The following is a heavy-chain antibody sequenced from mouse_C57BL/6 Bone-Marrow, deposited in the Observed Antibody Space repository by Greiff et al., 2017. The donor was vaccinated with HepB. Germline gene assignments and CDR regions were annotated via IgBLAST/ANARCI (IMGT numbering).Heavy chain of an antibody. CDR3: TKGAMDY. CDR1: GFNIKDDY. Sequence: EVQLQESGAELVRPGASVKLSCTASGFNIKDDYMHWVKQRPEQGLEWIGWIDPENGDTEYASKFQGKATIPADTSSNTAYLQLSSLTSEDTAVYYCTKGAMDYWGQGTSVTVSS. V-gene: IGHV14-4*01. CDR2: IDPENGDT. J-gene: IGHJ4*01.